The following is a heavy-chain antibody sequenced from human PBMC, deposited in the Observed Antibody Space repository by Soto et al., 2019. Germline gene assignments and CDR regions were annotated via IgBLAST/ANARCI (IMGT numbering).Heavy chain of an antibody. Sequence: EVQLVESGGGLVQPGGSLRLSCAASGFTFSSYDMHWVRQATGKGLEWVSGIGTADDTYYPGSVKGRFTISRENAKNSLYLQMNSLRAGDTAVYYCARGITMVRGVILDYFDYWGQGTLVTVSS. D-gene: IGHD3-10*01. CDR3: ARGITMVRGVILDYFDY. J-gene: IGHJ4*02. CDR2: IGTADDT. V-gene: IGHV3-13*04. CDR1: GFTFSSYD.